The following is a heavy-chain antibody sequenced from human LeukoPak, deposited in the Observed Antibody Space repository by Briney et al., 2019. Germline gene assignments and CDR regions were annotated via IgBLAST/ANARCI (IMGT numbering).Heavy chain of an antibody. D-gene: IGHD1-26*01. CDR1: GGTFSSYA. CDR2: IIPMFGTA. V-gene: IGHV1-69*13. Sequence: SVKVSCKASGGTFSSYAISWVRQAPGQGLEWMGGIIPMFGTANYAQKFQGRVTITADESTSTAYMELSSLRSEDTAVYYCARGFSARGYFDYWGQGTLVTVSS. CDR3: ARGFSARGYFDY. J-gene: IGHJ4*02.